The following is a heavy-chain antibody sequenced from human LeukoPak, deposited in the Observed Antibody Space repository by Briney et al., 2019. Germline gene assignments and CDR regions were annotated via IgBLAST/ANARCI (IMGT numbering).Heavy chain of an antibody. V-gene: IGHV4-61*01. Sequence: PSETLSLTCTVSGGSVSSDSYYWSWIRQPPGKGLEWIGYIYYSGSTNYNPSLKSRVTISVDTSKNQFSLKLTSVTAADTAVYYCARGVPEYYDFWSDYFYYFDYWGQGTLVTVSS. CDR2: IYYSGST. CDR3: ARGVPEYYDFWSDYFYYFDY. J-gene: IGHJ4*02. D-gene: IGHD3-3*01. CDR1: GGSVSSDSYY.